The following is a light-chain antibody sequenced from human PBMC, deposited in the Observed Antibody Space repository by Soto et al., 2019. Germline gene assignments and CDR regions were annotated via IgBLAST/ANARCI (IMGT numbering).Light chain of an antibody. CDR2: DAS. Sequence: EIGMTQSPGTLSVSPGERATLSCRATQSVGSNLAWYQQKPGQAPRLLIYDASTRATGVPARFSGSGSGTDFTLTISSLRSEDVAVYLCQQYNNWPPFTFGGGTKVEIK. CDR1: QSVGSN. CDR3: QQYNNWPPFT. J-gene: IGKJ4*01. V-gene: IGKV3-15*01.